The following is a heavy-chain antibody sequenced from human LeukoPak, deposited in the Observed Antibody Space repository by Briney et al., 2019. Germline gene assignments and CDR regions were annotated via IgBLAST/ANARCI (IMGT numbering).Heavy chain of an antibody. J-gene: IGHJ3*02. CDR2: ISSSSSYI. Sequence: GGSLRLSCAASGFTFSSYSMNWVRQAPGKGLEWVSSISSSSSYIYYADSVKGRFTISRDNAKNSLYLQMNSLRAEDTAVYYCARRGGITGTTYAFDIWGQGTMVTVSS. D-gene: IGHD1-7*01. CDR3: ARRGGITGTTYAFDI. CDR1: GFTFSSYS. V-gene: IGHV3-21*01.